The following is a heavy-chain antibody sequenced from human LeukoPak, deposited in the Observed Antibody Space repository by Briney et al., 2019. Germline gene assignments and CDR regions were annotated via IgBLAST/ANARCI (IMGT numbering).Heavy chain of an antibody. D-gene: IGHD2-2*01. V-gene: IGHV3-7*03. CDR3: AKSVVPAAAPFDY. CDR1: GFTFSSYW. Sequence: GGSLRLSCAASGFTFSSYWMNWARQAPGKGLEWVASINHNGNVNYYVDSVKGRFTISRDNSKNTLYLQMNSLRAEDTAVYYCAKSVVPAAAPFDYWGQGTLVTVSS. J-gene: IGHJ4*02. CDR2: INHNGNVN.